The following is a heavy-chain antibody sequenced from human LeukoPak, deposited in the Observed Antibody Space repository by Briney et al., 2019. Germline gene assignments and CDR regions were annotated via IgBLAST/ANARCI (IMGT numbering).Heavy chain of an antibody. J-gene: IGHJ3*02. Sequence: SDTLSLTCAVYSESFSRYYWSWIRQPPGKGLEWIGEINHRGSTNYNPSLKSRVTISVDTTKNQFSLKVSSVNAADTAVYYCASDLGDYGDAFDIWGQGTMVTVSS. CDR1: SESFSRYY. CDR3: ASDLGDYGDAFDI. CDR2: INHRGST. V-gene: IGHV4-34*01. D-gene: IGHD4-17*01.